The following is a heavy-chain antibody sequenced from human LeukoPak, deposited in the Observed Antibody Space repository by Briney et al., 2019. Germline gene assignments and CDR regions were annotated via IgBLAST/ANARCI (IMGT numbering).Heavy chain of an antibody. J-gene: IGHJ4*02. CDR1: GFTFSSYE. CDR2: ISSSGSTI. CDR3: ARDAELGGFDY. V-gene: IGHV3-48*03. D-gene: IGHD2-15*01. Sequence: GGSLRLSCAASGFTFSSYEMNWVRQAPGKGLEWVSYISSSGSTIYYADSVKGRFTISRDNAKNSLYLQMNSLRAEDTAVYYCARDAELGGFDYWGQGTLVTVSS.